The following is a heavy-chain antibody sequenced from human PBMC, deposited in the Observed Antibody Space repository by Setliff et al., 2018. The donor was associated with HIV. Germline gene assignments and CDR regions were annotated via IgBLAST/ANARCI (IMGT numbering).Heavy chain of an antibody. CDR1: GGSISSSDFY. J-gene: IGHJ2*01. CDR2: IYYSGST. V-gene: IGHV4-31*03. Sequence: LSLTCTVSGGSISSSDFYWSWIRQHPGKGLEYIGYIYYSGSTYYNPSLKSRLSMSIDTSESQFSLRLRSVTAADTALYYCVRGLHDNGDYRYFDLWGPGTLVTVSS. D-gene: IGHD4-17*01. CDR3: VRGLHDNGDYRYFDL.